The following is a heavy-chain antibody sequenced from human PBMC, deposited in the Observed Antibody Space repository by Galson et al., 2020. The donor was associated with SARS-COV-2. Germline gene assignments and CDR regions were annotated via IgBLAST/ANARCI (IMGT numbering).Heavy chain of an antibody. V-gene: IGHV4-61*02. D-gene: IGHD6-19*01. CDR2: GST. Sequence: GSTNYNPSLKSRVTISVDTSKNQFSLKLSSVTAADTAVYYCARDSRFIAVAGTFRFDPWGQGTLVTVSS. CDR3: ARDSRFIAVAGTFRFDP. J-gene: IGHJ5*02.